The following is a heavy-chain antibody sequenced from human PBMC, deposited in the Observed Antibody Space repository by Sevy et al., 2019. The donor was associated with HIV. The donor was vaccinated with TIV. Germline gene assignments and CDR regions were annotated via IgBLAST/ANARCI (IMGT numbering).Heavy chain of an antibody. CDR3: ADETFGSYES. D-gene: IGHD1-26*01. V-gene: IGHV3-7*01. J-gene: IGHJ4*02. CDR1: GFSFSANW. Sequence: GGSLRLSCAASGFSFSANWMNWVRQAPGKGLEWVANIKGDGSDKNYVDSVEGRFTISRDNAKNVLYLQMNILRVEDTAVYYCADETFGSYESWGQGTLVTVSS. CDR2: IKGDGSDK.